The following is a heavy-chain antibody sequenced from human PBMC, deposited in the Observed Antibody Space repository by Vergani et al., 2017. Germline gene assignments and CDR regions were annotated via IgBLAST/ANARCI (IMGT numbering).Heavy chain of an antibody. Sequence: QVQLQESGPGLVKPSETLSLTCTVSGGSISSYYWSWIRQPPGKGLEWIGYIYYSGSTNYNPSLKSRVSISVDTSKNQFSLKLSSVTAADTAVYYCARWGGEAGNWFDPWGQGTLVTVSS. D-gene: IGHD7-27*01. J-gene: IGHJ5*02. CDR1: GGSISSYY. CDR2: IYYSGST. V-gene: IGHV4-59*01. CDR3: ARWGGEAGNWFDP.